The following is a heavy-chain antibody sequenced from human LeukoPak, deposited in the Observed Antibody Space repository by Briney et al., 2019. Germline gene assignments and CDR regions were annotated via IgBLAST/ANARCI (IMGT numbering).Heavy chain of an antibody. V-gene: IGHV4-59*01. CDR3: ARDGCSGGSCYYWFDP. CDR2: IYYSGST. Sequence: SETLSLTCTVSGGSISSYYWSWIRQPPGKGLEWIGYIYYSGSTNYNLSLKSRVTISVDTSKNQFSLKLSSVTAADTAVYYCARDGCSGGSCYYWFDPWGQGTLVTVSS. CDR1: GGSISSYY. J-gene: IGHJ5*02. D-gene: IGHD2-15*01.